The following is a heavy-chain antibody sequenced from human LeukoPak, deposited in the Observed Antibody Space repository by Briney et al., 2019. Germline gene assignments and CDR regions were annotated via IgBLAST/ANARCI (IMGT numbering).Heavy chain of an antibody. V-gene: IGHV3-30-3*01. Sequence: GGSLRLSCAASGFTFRNYVIHWVRQAPGKGLEWVAVTSSDINVKLYADSVKGRFTISRDNSRSTLYLQMNSLRPEDTAIYYCAREGYYGSGSPPSLYFDYWGQGTLVTVSS. CDR3: AREGYYGSGSPPSLYFDY. D-gene: IGHD3-10*01. J-gene: IGHJ4*02. CDR1: GFTFRNYV. CDR2: TSSDINVK.